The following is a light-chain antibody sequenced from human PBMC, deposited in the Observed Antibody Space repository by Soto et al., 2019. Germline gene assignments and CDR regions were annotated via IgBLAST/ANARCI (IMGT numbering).Light chain of an antibody. CDR2: RNN. CDR1: SSNIGRNY. V-gene: IGLV1-47*01. J-gene: IGLJ7*01. Sequence: QSVLTQPPSASGTPGQKVTISCSGSSSNIGRNYVYWYQQFPGTAPKLLIDRNNQRPSGVPDRFSGSKSGTSASLVISGLRSEDEADYYCAAWDDSVSGAVFGGGTQLTVL. CDR3: AAWDDSVSGAV.